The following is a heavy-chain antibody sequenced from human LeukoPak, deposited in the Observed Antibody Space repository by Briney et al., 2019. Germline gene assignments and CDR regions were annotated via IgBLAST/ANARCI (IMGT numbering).Heavy chain of an antibody. CDR3: ARDPNWNYFTSYYYYYMDV. CDR2: INPNSGGT. CDR1: GYTFTGYY. V-gene: IGHV1-2*02. D-gene: IGHD1-7*01. Sequence: GASVKVSCKASGYTFTGYYMHWVRQAPGQGLEWMVWINPNSGGTNYAQKFQGRVTMTRDTSISTAYMELSRLRSDDTAVYYCARDPNWNYFTSYYYYYMDVWGKGTTVTVSS. J-gene: IGHJ6*03.